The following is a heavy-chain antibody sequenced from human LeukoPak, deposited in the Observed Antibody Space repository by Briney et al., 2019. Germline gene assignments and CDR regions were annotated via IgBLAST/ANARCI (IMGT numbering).Heavy chain of an antibody. V-gene: IGHV3-64D*09. CDR1: GFTFSSYG. Sequence: GGSLRLSCSASGFTFSSYGMHWVRQAPGKGLEYVSGISSNGGSRYYADAVKGRLTISRDNSKNTLSLQMSSLRPEDTAVYYCVKGGYSYGFLDYWGQGTLVTVSS. CDR3: VKGGYSYGFLDY. CDR2: ISSNGGSR. D-gene: IGHD5-18*01. J-gene: IGHJ4*02.